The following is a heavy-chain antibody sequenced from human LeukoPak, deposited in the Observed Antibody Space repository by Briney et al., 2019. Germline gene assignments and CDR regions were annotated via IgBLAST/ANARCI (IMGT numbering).Heavy chain of an antibody. CDR1: GYTFTSYG. CDR3: ATPTVLDTAMVPFDY. CDR2: ISAYNGNT. V-gene: IGHV1-18*01. D-gene: IGHD5-18*01. J-gene: IGHJ4*02. Sequence: ASVKVSCKASGYTFTSYGISWVRQAPGQGLEWMGWISAYNGNTNYAQKLQGRVTMTTDTSTSTAYMELRSLRSDDTAVYYCATPTVLDTAMVPFDYWGQGTLVTVSS.